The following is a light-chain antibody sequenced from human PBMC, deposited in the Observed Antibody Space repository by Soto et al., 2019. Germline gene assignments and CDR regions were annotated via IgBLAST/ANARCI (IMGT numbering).Light chain of an antibody. CDR1: QSVSSSY. CDR3: QQYHSSPRT. CDR2: GAS. V-gene: IGKV3-20*01. J-gene: IGKJ1*01. Sequence: EIVLTQSPGTLSFSPGERATLSCRASQSVSSSYLAWYQQKPGQAPRLLIYGASSRATGIPDRFSGSGSGTGFTLTISRLEPEDFAVYYCQQYHSSPRTFGQGTKVDNK.